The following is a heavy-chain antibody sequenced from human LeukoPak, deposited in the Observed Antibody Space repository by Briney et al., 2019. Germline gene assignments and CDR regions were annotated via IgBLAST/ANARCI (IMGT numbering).Heavy chain of an antibody. V-gene: IGHV4-59*12. CDR3: ARDSDVVVPAATHAPAFDI. J-gene: IGHJ3*02. CDR1: GGSISSYY. CDR2: IYYSGST. Sequence: SETLSLTCTVSGGSISSYYWSWIRQPPGKGLEWIGYIYYSGSTNYNPSLKSRVTISVDRSKNQFSLKLSSVTAADTAVYYCARDSDVVVPAATHAPAFDIWGQGTMVTVSS. D-gene: IGHD2-2*01.